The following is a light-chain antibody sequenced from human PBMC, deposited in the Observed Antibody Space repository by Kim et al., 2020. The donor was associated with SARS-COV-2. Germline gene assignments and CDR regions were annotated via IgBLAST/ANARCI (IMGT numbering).Light chain of an antibody. Sequence: DIQMIQSPSSLSASVGDRVTITCRTSQSISSHLNWYHQKPGRAPKLLISAASTLQGGVPSRFSGSGSETDFTLTISSLQPEDFATYVCQQSYISTFTFGPGTKVNNK. CDR2: AAS. J-gene: IGKJ3*01. CDR1: QSISSH. CDR3: QQSYISTFT. V-gene: IGKV1-39*01.